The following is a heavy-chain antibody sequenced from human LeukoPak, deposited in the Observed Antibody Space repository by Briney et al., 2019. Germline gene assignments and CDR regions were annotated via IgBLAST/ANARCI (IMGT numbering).Heavy chain of an antibody. V-gene: IGHV3-30*02. J-gene: IGHJ1*01. D-gene: IGHD2-2*01. CDR2: IRYDGSNK. Sequence: PGGSLRLSCAASRFTFSSYAMTWVRQAPGKGLEWVAFIRYDGSNKYYADSVKGRFTISRDNSKNTLYLQMNSLRAEDTAVYYCLVPAAIPAEYFQHWGQGTLVTVSS. CDR3: LVPAAIPAEYFQH. CDR1: RFTFSSYA.